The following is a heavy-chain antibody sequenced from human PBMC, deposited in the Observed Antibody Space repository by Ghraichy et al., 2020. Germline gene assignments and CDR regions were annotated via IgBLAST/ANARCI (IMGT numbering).Heavy chain of an antibody. CDR3: AKGGQWLVTAAAFDF. CDR1: GFTFSSYA. D-gene: IGHD6-19*01. J-gene: IGHJ3*01. CDR2: ISGNDNTT. V-gene: IGHV3-23*01. Sequence: LSLTCAASGFTFSSYAMSWVRQAPGKGLEWVSVISGNDNTTYYADSVKGRFTISRDNSKNTLYLQMNSLRAEDTAVYYCAKGGQWLVTAAAFDFWGQGPMFTFS.